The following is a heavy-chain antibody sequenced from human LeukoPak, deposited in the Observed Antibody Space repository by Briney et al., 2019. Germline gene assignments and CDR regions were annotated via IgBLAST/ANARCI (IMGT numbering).Heavy chain of an antibody. CDR2: ISDTGGST. V-gene: IGHV3-23*01. J-gene: IGHJ4*02. D-gene: IGHD5-18*01. CDR3: AKVGGFSYAYDY. Sequence: PGGSLRLSCAASGFTISSYYMAWVRQAPGRGLEWVSAISDTGGSTYYADSVKGRFTFSRDNSKNTLYLRMNSLRAEDTAVYYYAKVGGFSYAYDYWGQGTLVTVSS. CDR1: GFTISSYY.